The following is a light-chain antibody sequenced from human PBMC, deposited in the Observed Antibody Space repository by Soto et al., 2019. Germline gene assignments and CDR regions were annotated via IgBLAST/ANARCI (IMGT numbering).Light chain of an antibody. CDR3: ASWDDSLNGVV. CDR1: SSNIGGNT. CDR2: NNN. Sequence: QSVLTQPPSASGTPGQRVTISCSRSSSNIGGNTANWYQQLPGTAPKLLIYNNNQRPSGVPDRFSGSKSGASASLAISGLQSDDEADYYCASWDDSLNGVVFGGGTKVTVL. J-gene: IGLJ2*01. V-gene: IGLV1-44*01.